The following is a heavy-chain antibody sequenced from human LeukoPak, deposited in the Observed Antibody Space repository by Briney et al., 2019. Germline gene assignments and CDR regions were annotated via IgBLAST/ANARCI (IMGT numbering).Heavy chain of an antibody. V-gene: IGHV3-9*01. CDR2: ISWNSGSI. CDR1: GFTFDDYA. CDR3: AKDFSGIAAAEFDY. D-gene: IGHD6-25*01. Sequence: SGGSLRLSCAASGFTFDDYAMHWVRQAPGKGLEWVSGISWNSGSIGYADSVKGRFTISRENAKNSLYLQMNSLRAEDTALYYCAKDFSGIAAAEFDYWGQGTLVTVSS. J-gene: IGHJ4*02.